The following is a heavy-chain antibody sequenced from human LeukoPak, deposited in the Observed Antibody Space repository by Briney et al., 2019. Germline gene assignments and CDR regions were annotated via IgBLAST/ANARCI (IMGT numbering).Heavy chain of an antibody. CDR2: IYYSGST. J-gene: IGHJ4*02. CDR3: ARGLYSGYASGPYFDY. CDR1: GGSISSGDYY. D-gene: IGHD5-12*01. V-gene: IGHV4-30-4*01. Sequence: SESLSLTCTVSGGSISSGDYYWSWIRQPPGKGLEWIGYIYYSGSTYYNPSLKSRVTISVDTSKNQFSLKLSSVTAADTAVYYCARGLYSGYASGPYFDYWGQGTLVTVSS.